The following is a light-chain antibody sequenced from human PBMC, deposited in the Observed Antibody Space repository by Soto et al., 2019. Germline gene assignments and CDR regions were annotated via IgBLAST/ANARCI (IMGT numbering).Light chain of an antibody. Sequence: QSALTQPASVSGSPGQSITISCTGTSSDVGGYNYVSWYQQHPGKVPKVMIFEVSNRPSGISHRFSGSKAGNTASLTISGLQAEDEADYYCSSFVSGATWVFGGGTKLTVL. CDR2: EVS. CDR1: SSDVGGYNY. CDR3: SSFVSGATWV. J-gene: IGLJ3*02. V-gene: IGLV2-14*01.